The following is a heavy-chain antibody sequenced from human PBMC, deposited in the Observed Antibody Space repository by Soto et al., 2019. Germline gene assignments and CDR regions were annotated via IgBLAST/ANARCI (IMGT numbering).Heavy chain of an antibody. J-gene: IGHJ4*02. V-gene: IGHV4-34*01. CDR3: ARPHVDTAMVYFDY. CDR2: INHSGST. Sequence: PSETLSLTCAVYGGSFSGYYWSWIRQPPGKGLEWIWEINHSGSTNYNPSLKSRVTISVDTSKNQFSLKLSSVTAADTAVYYCARPHVDTAMVYFDYWGQGTLVTVSS. D-gene: IGHD5-18*01. CDR1: GGSFSGYY.